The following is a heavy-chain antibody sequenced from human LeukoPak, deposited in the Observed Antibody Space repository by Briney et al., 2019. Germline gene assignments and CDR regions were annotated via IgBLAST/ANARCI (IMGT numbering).Heavy chain of an antibody. CDR3: ARKGGDPLGIFDY. J-gene: IGHJ4*02. Sequence: PSGTLSLTCAVSGGSISSNNWWSWVRQPPGKGLEWIGVIYHSGSTNYNPSLKSRVTISLDKSKSQFSLKLSSVTAADTAVYYCARKGGDPLGIFDYWGQGTLVTVSS. V-gene: IGHV4-4*02. CDR2: IYHSGST. CDR1: GGSISSNNW. D-gene: IGHD3-16*01.